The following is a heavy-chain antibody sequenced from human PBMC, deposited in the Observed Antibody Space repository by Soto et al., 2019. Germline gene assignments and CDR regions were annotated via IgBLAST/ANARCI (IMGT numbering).Heavy chain of an antibody. CDR2: IWYDGSNK. J-gene: IGHJ4*02. Sequence: PAGSLRLSFAASGFTFSSYGMHWVRQAPGKGLEWVAVIWYDGSNKYYADSGKGRFTISRDNSKNTLYLQMNSLRAEDTAVYYCARDYGYFSDYFDSWGQGTLVTVSS. CDR1: GFTFSSYG. D-gene: IGHD4-17*01. V-gene: IGHV3-33*01. CDR3: ARDYGYFSDYFDS.